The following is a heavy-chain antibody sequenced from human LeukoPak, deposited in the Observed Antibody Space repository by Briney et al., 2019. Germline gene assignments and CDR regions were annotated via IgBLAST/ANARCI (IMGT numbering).Heavy chain of an antibody. J-gene: IGHJ4*02. V-gene: IGHV1-18*04. CDR2: ISAYNGNT. CDR3: ARSYSSGWYADY. D-gene: IGHD6-19*01. Sequence: GATVKVSCKASGYTFSSYGISWVRQAPGQGLEWMGWISAYNGNTNYAQQLQGRVTMTQNPSTSTAYMELRSLRSDDTAVYYCARSYSSGWYADYWGQGTLVTVSS. CDR1: GYTFSSYG.